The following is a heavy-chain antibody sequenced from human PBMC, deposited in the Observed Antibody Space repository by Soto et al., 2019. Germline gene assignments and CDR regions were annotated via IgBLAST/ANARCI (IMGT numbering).Heavy chain of an antibody. CDR2: IYYSGST. D-gene: IGHD6-13*01. V-gene: IGHV4-31*03. CDR3: ARERIAAAAGMDV. J-gene: IGHJ6*02. Sequence: QVQLQESGPGLVKPSQTLSLTCTVSGGSISSGGYYWSWIRQHPGKVLEWIGYIYYSGSTYYNPSLKSRVTISVDTSKNQFSLKLSSVTAADTAVYYCARERIAAAAGMDVWGQGTTVTVSS. CDR1: GGSISSGGYY.